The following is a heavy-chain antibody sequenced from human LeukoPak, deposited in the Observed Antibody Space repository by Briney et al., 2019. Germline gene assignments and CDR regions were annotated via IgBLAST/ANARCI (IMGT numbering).Heavy chain of an antibody. CDR3: ARDLYGGNSKVPPELIDY. CDR1: GGSISSYY. D-gene: IGHD4-23*01. J-gene: IGHJ4*02. CDR2: IYYSGST. V-gene: IGHV4-59*01. Sequence: SETLSLTCTVSGGSISSYYWSWIRQPPGKGLEWIGYIYYSGSTNYNPSLKSRVTISVDTSKNQFSLKLSSVTAADTAVYYCARDLYGGNSKVPPELIDYWGQGTLVTVSS.